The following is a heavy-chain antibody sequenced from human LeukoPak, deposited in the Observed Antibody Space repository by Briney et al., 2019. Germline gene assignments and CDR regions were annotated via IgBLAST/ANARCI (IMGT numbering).Heavy chain of an antibody. CDR1: GFTVSSNY. D-gene: IGHD4-23*01. CDR3: ARVRVGYGGNDDY. Sequence: PGGSLRLSCAVSGFTVSSNYMSWVRQAPGKGLEWVSVIYSSGSTYYADSVKGRFTISRDNSKNTLFLQMNSLGADDTAVYYCARVRVGYGGNDDYWGQGTLVTVSS. J-gene: IGHJ4*02. V-gene: IGHV3-53*01. CDR2: IYSSGST.